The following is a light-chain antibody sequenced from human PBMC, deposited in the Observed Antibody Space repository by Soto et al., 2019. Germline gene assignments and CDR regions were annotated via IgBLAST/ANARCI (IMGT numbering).Light chain of an antibody. Sequence: IVLTQSPATLSLSPGERATLSCRASPSVTNYLAWYQQRPGQAPRLLIYGAFNRATGIPARFSGSGSGTDFTLTISSLEPEDSAVYYCKQRNVWPPVTFGQGTRLEIK. CDR2: GAF. J-gene: IGKJ5*01. V-gene: IGKV3-11*01. CDR1: PSVTNY. CDR3: KQRNVWPPVT.